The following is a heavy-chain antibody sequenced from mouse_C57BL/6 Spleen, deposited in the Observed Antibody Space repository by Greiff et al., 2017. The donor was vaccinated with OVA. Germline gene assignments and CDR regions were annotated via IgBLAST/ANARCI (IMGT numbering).Heavy chain of an antibody. CDR1: GYSFTSYY. J-gene: IGHJ4*01. CDR3: AREGITTVVRAMDY. Sequence: QVQLQQSGPELVKPGASVKISCKASGYSFTSYYIHWVKQRPGQGLEWIGWIYPGSGNTKYNEKFKGKAPLTADTSSSTAYMQLSSLTSEDSAVYYCAREGITTVVRAMDYWGQGTSVTVSS. CDR2: IYPGSGNT. V-gene: IGHV1-66*01. D-gene: IGHD1-1*01.